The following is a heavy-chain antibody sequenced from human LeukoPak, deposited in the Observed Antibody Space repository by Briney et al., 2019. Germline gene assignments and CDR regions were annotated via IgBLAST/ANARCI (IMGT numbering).Heavy chain of an antibody. V-gene: IGHV3-48*04. CDR3: ARVDDYSNYYNYYYMDV. CDR1: GFTFSSYH. CDR2: ISRSGSTM. J-gene: IGHJ6*03. Sequence: GGSLRLSCAASGFTFSSYHMNWVRQAPGKGLEWVSYISRSGSTMYYADSVTGRLTIPRDNAKNSLYLQMNSLRAEDSAVYYCARVDDYSNYYNYYYMDVWSKGTTVTVSS. D-gene: IGHD4-11*01.